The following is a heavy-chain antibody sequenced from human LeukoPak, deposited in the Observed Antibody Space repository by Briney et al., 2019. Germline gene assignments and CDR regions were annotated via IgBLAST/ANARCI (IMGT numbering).Heavy chain of an antibody. J-gene: IGHJ4*02. CDR1: GGSISSGDYY. CDR3: ARLTRWLQFYDY. Sequence: SQTLSLTCTVSGGSISSGDYYWSWIRQPPGKGLEWIGYIYYSGSTYYNPSLKSRVTISVDTSKNQFSLKLSSVTAADTAVYYCARLTRWLQFYDYWGQGTLVTVSS. V-gene: IGHV4-30-4*08. D-gene: IGHD5-24*01. CDR2: IYYSGST.